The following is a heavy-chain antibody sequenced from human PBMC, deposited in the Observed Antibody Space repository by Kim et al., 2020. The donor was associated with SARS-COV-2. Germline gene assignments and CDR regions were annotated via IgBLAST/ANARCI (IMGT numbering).Heavy chain of an antibody. CDR3: ARGGYDFWSGYSTYYYYGMDV. V-gene: IGHV3-21*01. Sequence: GGSLRLSCAASGFTFSSYSMNWVRQAPGKGLEWVSSISSSSSYIYYADSVKGRFTISRDNAKNSLYLQMNSLRAEDTAVYYCARGGYDFWSGYSTYYYYGMDVWGQGTTVTVSS. CDR1: GFTFSSYS. J-gene: IGHJ6*02. D-gene: IGHD3-3*01. CDR2: ISSSSSYI.